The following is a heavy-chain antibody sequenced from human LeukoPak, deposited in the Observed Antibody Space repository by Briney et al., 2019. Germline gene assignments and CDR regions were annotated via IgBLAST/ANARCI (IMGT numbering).Heavy chain of an antibody. CDR2: IYYSGST. V-gene: IGHV4-59*01. Sequence: SETLSLTCTVSGGSISSYYWSWIRQPPGKGLEWIGYIYYSGSTNYNPSLKSRVTISVDTSKNQFSLKLSSVTAADTAVYYCARVRGYYYDSSGYSPEAFDIWGQGTMVTVSS. CDR1: GGSISSYY. D-gene: IGHD3-22*01. CDR3: ARVRGYYYDSSGYSPEAFDI. J-gene: IGHJ3*02.